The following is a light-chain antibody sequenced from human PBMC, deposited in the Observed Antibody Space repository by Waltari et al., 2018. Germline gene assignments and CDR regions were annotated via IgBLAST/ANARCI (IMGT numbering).Light chain of an antibody. J-gene: IGKJ4*01. CDR1: QDISKS. Sequence: DIQMTQSPSSLSASVGDRVTITCQASQDISKSLNWFQQKPGKAPKVLIYDASNLRTGVPSRFSGSGSGTHFTFTISSLQPEDIATYYCQHYANLPLTFGEGTNVDIK. V-gene: IGKV1-33*01. CDR2: DAS. CDR3: QHYANLPLT.